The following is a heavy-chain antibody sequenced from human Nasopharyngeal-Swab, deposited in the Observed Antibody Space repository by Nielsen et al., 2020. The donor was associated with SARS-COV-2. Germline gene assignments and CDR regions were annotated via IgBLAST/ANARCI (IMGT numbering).Heavy chain of an antibody. CDR3: VRGTIVIVPGSIYYNMDL. CDR1: GYTFTGFY. CDR2: INPSNGVT. J-gene: IGHJ6*03. Sequence: ASVKVSCKASGYTFTGFYVHWVRQAPGQGLECLGRINPSNGVTIYAQKFQGRVTITRDTSNSTVDMELSRLRSDDTAVYYCVRGTIVIVPGSIYYNMDLWGKGTAVTV. D-gene: IGHD2-2*02. V-gene: IGHV1-2*06.